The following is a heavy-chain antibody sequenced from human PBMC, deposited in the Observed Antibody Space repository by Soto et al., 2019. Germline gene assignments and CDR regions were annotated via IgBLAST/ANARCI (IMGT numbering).Heavy chain of an antibody. V-gene: IGHV3-74*03. Sequence: EVQLVESGGGLVQPGGSLRLSCAASGFTFNTYWMHWVRQDPGKGLVWVSRIYSDGISTMYADSVKGRFTISRDNAKNTQYRQMNSLRVEDTAVYYCAIDSFSRNWHNLGTIDYGGQGALVTDSS. CDR2: IYSDGIST. J-gene: IGHJ4*02. CDR1: GFTFNTYW. CDR3: AIDSFSRNWHNLGTIDY. D-gene: IGHD6-13*01.